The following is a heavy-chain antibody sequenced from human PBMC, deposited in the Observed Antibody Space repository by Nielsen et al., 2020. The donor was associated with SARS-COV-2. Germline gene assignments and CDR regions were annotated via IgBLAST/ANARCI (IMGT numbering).Heavy chain of an antibody. CDR3: ARGQGDGYSGYDPNNWFDP. V-gene: IGHV4-31*03. CDR2: IYYSGST. J-gene: IGHJ5*02. Sequence: SETLSLTCTVSGGSISSGGYYRSWIRQHPGKGLAWIGYIYYSGSTYYNPSLKSRVTISVDTSKNQFSLKLGSVTAADTAVYYCARGQGDGYSGYDPNNWFDPWGQGTLVTVSS. CDR1: GGSISSGGYY. D-gene: IGHD5-12*01.